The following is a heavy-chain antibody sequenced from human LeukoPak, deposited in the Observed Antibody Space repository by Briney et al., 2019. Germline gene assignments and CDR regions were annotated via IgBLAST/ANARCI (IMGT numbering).Heavy chain of an antibody. CDR2: IYTSGST. V-gene: IGHV4-4*07. Sequence: SETLSLTCTVSGGSISSYYWSWIRQPAGKGLEWIVRIYTSGSTNYNPSLKSRVTMSVDTSKNRFSLKLSSVTAADTAVYYCARVGAMSAFDIWGQGTMVTVSS. D-gene: IGHD1-26*01. CDR3: ARVGAMSAFDI. J-gene: IGHJ3*02. CDR1: GGSISSYY.